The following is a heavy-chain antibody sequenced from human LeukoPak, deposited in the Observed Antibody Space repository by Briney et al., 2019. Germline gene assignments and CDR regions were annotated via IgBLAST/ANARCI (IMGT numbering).Heavy chain of an antibody. CDR3: ARSDTFDC. CDR1: GGSINNGGYY. J-gene: IGHJ4*02. Sequence: SETLSLTCTVSGGSINNGGYYWSWIRQHPGKGLEWIGYIYYRGSTHYNPSLKSRISISVDTSKNQFSLKLNSVTAADTAVYYCARSDTFDCWGQGTLVTVSS. V-gene: IGHV4-31*03. D-gene: IGHD5-18*01. CDR2: IYYRGST.